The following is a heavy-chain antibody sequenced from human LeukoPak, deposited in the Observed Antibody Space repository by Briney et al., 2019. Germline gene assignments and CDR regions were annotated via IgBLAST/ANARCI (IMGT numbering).Heavy chain of an antibody. V-gene: IGHV3-21*01. CDR1: GFTFSSYS. Sequence: GGSLRLSCAASGFTFSSYSMNWVRQAPGERGGWVSSISSSSSYIYYADSVKGRFTISRDNAKNSLYLQMNSLRAEDTAVYYCARAYCGGDCYFGVNYWGQGTLVTVSS. CDR3: ARAYCGGDCYFGVNY. CDR2: ISSSSSYI. D-gene: IGHD2-21*02. J-gene: IGHJ4*02.